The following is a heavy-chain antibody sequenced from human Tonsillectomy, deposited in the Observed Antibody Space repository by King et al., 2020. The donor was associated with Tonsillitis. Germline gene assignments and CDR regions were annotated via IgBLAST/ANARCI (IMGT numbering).Heavy chain of an antibody. V-gene: IGHV1-2*02. D-gene: IGHD3-10*01. CDR2: INPNSGGT. CDR3: ARDSELWFGENDY. Sequence: QLVQSGAEVKKPGASVKVSCKASGYTFTGYYMHWVRQAPGQGLEWLGWINPNSGGTNYAQKFQGRVTMTRDTSISTAYMELSRLRSDETAVYYCARDSELWFGENDYWGQGTLVTVSS. CDR1: GYTFTGYY. J-gene: IGHJ4*02.